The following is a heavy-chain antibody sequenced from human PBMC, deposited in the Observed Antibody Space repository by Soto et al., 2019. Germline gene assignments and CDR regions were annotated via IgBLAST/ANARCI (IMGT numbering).Heavy chain of an antibody. CDR2: ISYDGSNK. V-gene: IGHV3-30-3*01. CDR1: GFTFSSYA. D-gene: IGHD3-16*01. Sequence: QVQLVESGGGVVQPGRSLRLSCAASGFTFSSYAMHWVRQAPGKGLEWVAVISYDGSNKYYADSVKGRFTISRDNSKNMLYLQMNCLRAEDTAVYYCARAYEGDYFDYWGQGTLVTVSS. J-gene: IGHJ4*02. CDR3: ARAYEGDYFDY.